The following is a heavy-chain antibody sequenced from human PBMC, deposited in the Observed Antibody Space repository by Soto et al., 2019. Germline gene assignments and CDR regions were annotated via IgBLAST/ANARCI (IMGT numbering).Heavy chain of an antibody. CDR1: GFTFSSYA. CDR2: VSYDGSNK. Sequence: PGGSLRLSCAASGFTFSSYAMHWVRQAPGKGLEWVAVVSYDGSNKYYADSVKGRFTISRDNSKNTLYLQMNSLRAEDTAVYYCARDLGGEYYDFWSGPVDYWGQGTLVTVSS. J-gene: IGHJ4*02. CDR3: ARDLGGEYYDFWSGPVDY. D-gene: IGHD3-3*01. V-gene: IGHV3-30-3*01.